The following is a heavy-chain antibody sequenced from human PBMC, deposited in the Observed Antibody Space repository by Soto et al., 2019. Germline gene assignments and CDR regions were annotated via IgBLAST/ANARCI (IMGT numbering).Heavy chain of an antibody. CDR2: INPNSGGT. CDR1: GYTFTGYY. CDR3: ASSYSGSYFESYWFDP. D-gene: IGHD1-26*01. J-gene: IGHJ5*02. Sequence: ASVKVSCKASGYTFTGYYMHWVRQAPGQGLEWMGWINPNSGGTNYAQKFQVRVTMTRDTSISTAYMELSRLRSDDTAVYYCASSYSGSYFESYWFDPWGQGTLVTVSS. V-gene: IGHV1-2*02.